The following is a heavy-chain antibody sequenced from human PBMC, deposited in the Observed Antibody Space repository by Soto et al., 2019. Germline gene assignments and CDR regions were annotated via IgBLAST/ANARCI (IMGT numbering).Heavy chain of an antibody. CDR1: GFTFTSYW. CDR3: VREIASRL. J-gene: IGHJ6*04. CDR2: INKDGSEK. D-gene: IGHD2-21*01. V-gene: IGHV3-7*01. Sequence: EVQVVESGGGLGQPGGSLRLSCAASGFTFTSYWMTWVRQAPGRGLEWVANINKDGSEKSYVDSVKGRFTISRDNAKRSLYLQMTSLRADDTAVYYCVREIASRLWGKGTTVIVSS.